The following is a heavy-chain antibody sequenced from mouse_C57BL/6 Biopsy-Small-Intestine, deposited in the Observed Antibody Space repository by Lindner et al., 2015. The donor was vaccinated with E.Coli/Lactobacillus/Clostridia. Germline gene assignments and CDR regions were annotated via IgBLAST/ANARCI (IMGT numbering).Heavy chain of an antibody. Sequence: VQLQESGAELVKPGASVKMSCKASGYTFTSYWITWVKQRPGQGLEWIGKIGPGSGSTYYNEKFKGKAKLTAVTSASTAYLQLSSLTSEDTAVYYCAREFITTVVYYFDYWGQGTTLTVSS. CDR1: GYTFTSYW. CDR2: IGPGSGST. J-gene: IGHJ2*01. V-gene: IGHV1-55*01. D-gene: IGHD1-1*01. CDR3: AREFITTVVYYFDY.